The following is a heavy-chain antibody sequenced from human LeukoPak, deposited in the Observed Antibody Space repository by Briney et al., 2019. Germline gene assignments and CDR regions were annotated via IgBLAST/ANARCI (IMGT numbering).Heavy chain of an antibody. J-gene: IGHJ4*02. CDR1: GFTFSSHW. CDR2: IDSDGRIT. D-gene: IGHD1-1*01. CDR3: ARAYNWDPPDY. Sequence: GGSLRLSCAASGFTFSSHWMHWVRHAPGKGLVWVSRIDSDGRITTYADSVKGRFTISRDNAKNTLYLQMNTLRAEDTAVYYCARAYNWDPPDYWGQGTLVTVSS. V-gene: IGHV3-74*01.